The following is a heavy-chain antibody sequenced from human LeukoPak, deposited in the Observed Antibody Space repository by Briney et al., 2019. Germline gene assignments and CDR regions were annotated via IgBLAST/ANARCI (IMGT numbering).Heavy chain of an antibody. CDR3: ARDSGYSYGYGY. Sequence: SETLSLTCTVSGGSISSGSCYWSWIRQPAGKGLEWIGRIYTSGSTNYNPSLKSRVTISVDTSKNQFSLKLSSVTAADTAVYYCARDSGYSYGYGYWGQGTLVTVSS. J-gene: IGHJ4*02. CDR1: GGSISSGSCY. D-gene: IGHD5-18*01. CDR2: IYTSGST. V-gene: IGHV4-61*02.